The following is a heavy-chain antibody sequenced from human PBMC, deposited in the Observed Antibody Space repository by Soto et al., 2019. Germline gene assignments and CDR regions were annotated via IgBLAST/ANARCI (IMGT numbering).Heavy chain of an antibody. CDR3: ARDSYFDISTGYYFGFDV. CDR2: HYTRGSP. Sequence: PSETLSLTCTVSGGSISSHYWSWIRQPAGKGLEWIGRHYTRGSPSYNPSLKSRVSMSLDTSKNQFSLKLSSVTAADTAVYYCARDSYFDISTGYYFGFDVWGQGTTVTVSS. D-gene: IGHD3-9*01. V-gene: IGHV4-4*07. J-gene: IGHJ6*02. CDR1: GGSISSHY.